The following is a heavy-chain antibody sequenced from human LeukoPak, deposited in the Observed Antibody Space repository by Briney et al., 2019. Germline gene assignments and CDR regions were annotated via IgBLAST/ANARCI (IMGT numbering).Heavy chain of an antibody. D-gene: IGHD2-15*01. CDR2: ISGSGGST. V-gene: IGHV3-23*01. J-gene: IGHJ4*02. Sequence: GGSLRLSCAASGFTFSSYAMSWVRQAPGKGLEWVSAISGSGGSTYYADSVKGRFTISRDNSKNTLYLQMNSLRAEDTTVYYCAKDQCHSGGSCYYFDYWGQGTLVTVSS. CDR3: AKDQCHSGGSCYYFDY. CDR1: GFTFSSYA.